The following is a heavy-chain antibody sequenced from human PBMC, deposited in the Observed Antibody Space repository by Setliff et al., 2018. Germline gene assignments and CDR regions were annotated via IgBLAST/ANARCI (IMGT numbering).Heavy chain of an antibody. J-gene: IGHJ4*02. CDR2: INHRGST. CDR3: ARGRNIAARLLDS. V-gene: IGHV4-34*01. Sequence: SETLSLTCAAYGGTFSDYYWTWIRQPPGKGLEWIGEINHRGSTNYNPSLKSRATISIDTPKDQFSLKLISMSAADTAVYFRARGRNIAARLLDSWGQGALVTVSS. D-gene: IGHD6-6*01. CDR1: GGTFSDYY.